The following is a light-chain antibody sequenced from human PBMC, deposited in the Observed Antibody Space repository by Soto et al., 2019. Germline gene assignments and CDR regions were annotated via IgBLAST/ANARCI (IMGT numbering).Light chain of an antibody. J-gene: IGLJ1*01. CDR2: SNN. Sequence: QSVLTQPPSPSGTPEQRVTISCSGSSSNIGSNYVYLYQQLPRTAPKLLIYSNNQRPSGVPDLFSGSKSGTSASLAISGLRSEDEADYYCAAWDDSLSGFYVFGSGTKVTVL. CDR3: AAWDDSLSGFYV. V-gene: IGLV1-47*02. CDR1: SSNIGSNY.